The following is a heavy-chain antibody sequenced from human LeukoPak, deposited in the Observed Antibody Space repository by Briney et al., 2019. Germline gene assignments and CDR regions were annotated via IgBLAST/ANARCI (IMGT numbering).Heavy chain of an antibody. CDR2: ISYSGST. J-gene: IGHJ4*02. Sequence: SETLSLTCTVSGDSISSFYWSWIRQPPGKGLEWIGYISYSGSTNYNPSLKSRVTISVDTSKNQFSLKLSSVTAADTAVYYCAKDRRPNSYSSSWLDYWGQGTLITVSS. V-gene: IGHV4-59*12. D-gene: IGHD6-13*01. CDR3: AKDRRPNSYSSSWLDY. CDR1: GDSISSFY.